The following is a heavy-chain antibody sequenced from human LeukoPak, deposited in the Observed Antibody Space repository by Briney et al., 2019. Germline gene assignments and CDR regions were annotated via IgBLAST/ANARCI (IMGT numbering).Heavy chain of an antibody. CDR1: GFTFSSLW. V-gene: IGHV3-9*01. CDR2: ISWNSGSI. CDR3: AKDIERYCSSTSCYQYFDY. J-gene: IGHJ4*02. Sequence: GGSLRLSCAASGFTFSSLWMSWVRQAPGKGLEWVSGISWNSGSIGYADSVKGRFTISRDNAKNSLYLQMNSLRAEDTALYYCAKDIERYCSSTSCYQYFDYWGQGTLVTVSS. D-gene: IGHD2-2*01.